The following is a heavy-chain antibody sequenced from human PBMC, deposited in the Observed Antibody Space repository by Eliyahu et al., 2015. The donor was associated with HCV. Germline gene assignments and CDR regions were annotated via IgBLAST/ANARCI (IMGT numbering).Heavy chain of an antibody. CDR3: TTGLVSGTTATSYFDY. V-gene: IGHV1-24*01. J-gene: IGHJ4*02. CDR1: GXLXXELS. D-gene: IGHD2-2*01. Sequence: QVHLVQSGAEVKKPGASVKVSCKVYGXLXXELSIHWVXQAPGRGLEWMGGFIPQNGERIYAQKFQDRLTMTEDTSTDTPYMRLNSLTSEDTAIYFCTTGLVSGTTATSYFDYWGQGTPVTVSS. CDR2: FIPQNGER.